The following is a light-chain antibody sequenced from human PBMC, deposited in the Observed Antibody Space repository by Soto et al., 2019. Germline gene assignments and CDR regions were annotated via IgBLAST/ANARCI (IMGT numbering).Light chain of an antibody. Sequence: QSVLTQPPSVSGAPGQSVTISCTGSSSNIGAGYDVHWYQQLPGTAPKLLIYRNTNRPSGVPDRFSGSKSGTSASLAITGLQAEDEADYYCQSYDRSLSYVFGTGTKLTV. CDR3: QSYDRSLSYV. CDR1: SSNIGAGYD. V-gene: IGLV1-40*01. J-gene: IGLJ1*01. CDR2: RNT.